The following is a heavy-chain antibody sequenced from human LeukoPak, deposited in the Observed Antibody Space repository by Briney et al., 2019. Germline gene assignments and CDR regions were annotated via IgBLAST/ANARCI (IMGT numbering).Heavy chain of an antibody. D-gene: IGHD3-9*01. CDR3: ARALRYFGWLPPYFDY. J-gene: IGHJ4*02. Sequence: PSETLSLTCAVYGGSFSGYYWSWIRQPPGKGLEWIGEINHSGSTNYNPSLKSRVTISVDTSKNQFSLKLSSVTAADTAVYYCARALRYFGWLPPYFDYWGQGTLVTVSS. V-gene: IGHV4-34*01. CDR1: GGSFSGYY. CDR2: INHSGST.